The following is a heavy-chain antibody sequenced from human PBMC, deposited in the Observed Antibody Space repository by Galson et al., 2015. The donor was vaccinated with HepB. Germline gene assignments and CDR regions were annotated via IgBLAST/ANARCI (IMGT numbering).Heavy chain of an antibody. CDR3: TTEFGEWLVPDDY. V-gene: IGHV3-15*04. CDR1: GFTFSNAW. D-gene: IGHD6-19*01. CDR2: IESKTDGGTT. Sequence: SLRLSCAASGFTFSNAWMSWVRQAPGKGLEWVGRIESKTDGGTTDYAAPVKGRFTISRDDSKNTLYLQMNSLKTEDTAVYYCTTEFGEWLVPDDYWGQGTLVTVSS. J-gene: IGHJ4*02.